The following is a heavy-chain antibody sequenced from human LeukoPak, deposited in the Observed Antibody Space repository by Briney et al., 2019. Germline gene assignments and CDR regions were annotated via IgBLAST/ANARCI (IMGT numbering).Heavy chain of an antibody. V-gene: IGHV4-59*08. J-gene: IGHJ5*02. Sequence: PSETLSLTCTVSGVSITSFYWSWIRQPPGKGLEWIGYIYYSGSTNYNPSLKSRVTISVDTSKNQFSLKLSSVTAADTAMYYCARHWDSSAYLNWFDPWGQGTLVSVSS. CDR2: IYYSGST. D-gene: IGHD3-22*01. CDR1: GVSITSFY. CDR3: ARHWDSSAYLNWFDP.